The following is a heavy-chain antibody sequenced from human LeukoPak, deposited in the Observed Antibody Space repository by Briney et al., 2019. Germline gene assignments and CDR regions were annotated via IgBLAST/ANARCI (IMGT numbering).Heavy chain of an antibody. V-gene: IGHV3-15*01. CDR1: GFTFSNVW. CDR3: VTRVKSTGDY. CDR2: IKTKTDGGTT. D-gene: IGHD1-1*01. J-gene: IGHJ4*02. Sequence: GGSLRLSCEASGFTFSNVWTNWVRQAPGKGLEWIGRIKTKTDGGTTEYAAPVKGRFTISRDDSKNTVYLQMNSLKTEDTALYYCVTRVKSTGDYWGQGTLSPPPQ.